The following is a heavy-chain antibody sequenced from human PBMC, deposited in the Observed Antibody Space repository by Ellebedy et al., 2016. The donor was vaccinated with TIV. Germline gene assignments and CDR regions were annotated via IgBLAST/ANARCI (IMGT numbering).Heavy chain of an antibody. CDR2: IIPIFGTA. CDR3: AISTVTTGGAWFDP. J-gene: IGHJ5*02. D-gene: IGHD4-17*01. V-gene: IGHV1-69*13. CDR1: GGTFSSYA. Sequence: SVKVSXKASGGTFSSYAISWVRQAPGQGLEWMGGIIPIFGTANYAQKFQGRVTITADESTSTAYMELSSLRSEDTAVYYCAISTVTTGGAWFDPWGQGTLVTVSS.